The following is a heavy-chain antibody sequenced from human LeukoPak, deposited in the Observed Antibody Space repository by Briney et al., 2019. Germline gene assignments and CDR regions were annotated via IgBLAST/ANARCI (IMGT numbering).Heavy chain of an antibody. CDR1: GFIFSSYN. V-gene: IGHV3-21*01. D-gene: IGHD6-13*01. CDR3: EGVAVAGVY. Sequence: PGGSLRLSCAASGFIFSSYNMNWVRQAPGKGLEWVSSISSSSSYIYYVDSVKGRFTISRDNSKNTLFLQMNSLRAEDTAVYYCEGVAVAGVYWGQGTLVTVSS. CDR2: ISSSSSYI. J-gene: IGHJ4*02.